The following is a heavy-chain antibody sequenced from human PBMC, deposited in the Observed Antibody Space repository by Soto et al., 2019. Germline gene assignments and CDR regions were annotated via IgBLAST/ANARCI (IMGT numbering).Heavy chain of an antibody. CDR2: IYYSGST. D-gene: IGHD4-17*01. J-gene: IGHJ5*02. CDR3: ARSPYGDRQYNWFDP. Sequence: QVQLQESGPGLVKPSETLSLTCTVSGGSLSNYYWNWIRQPPGKALEWIAYIYYSGSTNYNPSLKSRVTISVDTSKNQFSLKLSSVTAADTAMYYYARSPYGDRQYNWFDPWGQGTLVTVSS. CDR1: GGSLSNYY. V-gene: IGHV4-59*08.